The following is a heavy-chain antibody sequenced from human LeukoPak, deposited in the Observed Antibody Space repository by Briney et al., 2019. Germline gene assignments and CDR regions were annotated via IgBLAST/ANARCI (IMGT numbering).Heavy chain of an antibody. Sequence: SETLSLTCTVSGGSISSSSYYWGWIRQPPGKGLEWIGSIYYSGSTYYNPSLKSRVTISVDTSKNQFSLKLSSVTAADTAVYYCARRSSPPHRNFDPWGQGTLVTVSS. CDR2: IYYSGST. V-gene: IGHV4-39*01. CDR3: ARRSSPPHRNFDP. CDR1: GGSISSSSYY. J-gene: IGHJ5*02. D-gene: IGHD2-2*01.